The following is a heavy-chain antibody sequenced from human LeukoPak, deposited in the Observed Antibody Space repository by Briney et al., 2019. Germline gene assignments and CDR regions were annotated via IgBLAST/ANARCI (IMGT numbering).Heavy chain of an antibody. V-gene: IGHV1-8*01. J-gene: IGHJ6*02. Sequence: ASVTVSCKASGYTFTSYDINWMRQATGQGLEWMGWMSPNSGNTGYAQKFQGRVTMTRDTSIGTAYLELSSLRSEDTAVYYCAADLLGMSPQGNYYYYGMDVWGQGTTVTVSS. CDR1: GYTFTSYD. D-gene: IGHD3-3*02. CDR3: AADLLGMSPQGNYYYYGMDV. CDR2: MSPNSGNT.